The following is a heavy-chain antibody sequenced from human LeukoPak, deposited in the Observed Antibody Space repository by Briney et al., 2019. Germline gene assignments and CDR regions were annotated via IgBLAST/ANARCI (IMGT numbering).Heavy chain of an antibody. Sequence: PGGSLRLSCAASGFTFSTYAMNWVRQAPGKGLEWVSVISGSAGTTYYADSVKGRFTISRDNSKNALYLQMNGLRAEDTAVYYCAKKYFDSSGQTIFDYWGQGTLVTVSS. J-gene: IGHJ4*02. CDR2: ISGSAGTT. V-gene: IGHV3-23*01. D-gene: IGHD3-22*01. CDR3: AKKYFDSSGQTIFDY. CDR1: GFTFSTYA.